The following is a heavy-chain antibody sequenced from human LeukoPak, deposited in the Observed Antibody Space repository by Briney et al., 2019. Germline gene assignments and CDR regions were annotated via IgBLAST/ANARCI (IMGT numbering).Heavy chain of an antibody. J-gene: IGHJ3*02. CDR1: GDSVSSNSAA. CDR2: TYYQSKWYN. Sequence: SQTLSLTCAISGDSVSSNSAAWNWIRQSPSRGLEWLGRTYYQSKWYNDYAVSVKSRITIKPDTSKNQFSLQLISVSPDDTAVYYCARDAAPYCDSDCYVLDIWGQGTTVTVS. CDR3: ARDAAPYCDSDCYVLDI. V-gene: IGHV6-1*01. D-gene: IGHD2-21*01.